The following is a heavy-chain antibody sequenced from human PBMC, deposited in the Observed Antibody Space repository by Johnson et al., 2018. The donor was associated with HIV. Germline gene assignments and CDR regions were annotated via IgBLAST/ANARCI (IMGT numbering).Heavy chain of an antibody. J-gene: IGHJ3*01. D-gene: IGHD1-26*01. V-gene: IGHV3-15*01. CDR3: TSDLGDFNV. CDR1: GFTFTNAW. Sequence: VQLVESGGGLVKPGGSLRLSCVASGFTFTNAWMTWVRQTPGKGLEWVGRIKSKTDGGTTDYATRVKGRFTISRDDSRDTLYLQMNSLKTEDAAIYYCTSDLGDFNVWGQGTVVTVSS. CDR2: IKSKTDGGTT.